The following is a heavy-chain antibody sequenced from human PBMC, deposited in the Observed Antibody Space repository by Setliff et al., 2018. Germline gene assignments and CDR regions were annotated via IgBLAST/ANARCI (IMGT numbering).Heavy chain of an antibody. Sequence: ASVKVSCKASGHTFTSYFMQWVRQAPGQGLEWMGMINPSGGYTIYAQKFQGRVTMTRDTSTSTVYLELSSLRSEDAAVYYCARERAGGRGFTFGAIYYYYGMDVWGQGTTVTVSS. D-gene: IGHD3-16*01. CDR1: GHTFTSYF. V-gene: IGHV1-46*01. CDR3: ARERAGGRGFTFGAIYYYYGMDV. CDR2: INPSGGYT. J-gene: IGHJ6*02.